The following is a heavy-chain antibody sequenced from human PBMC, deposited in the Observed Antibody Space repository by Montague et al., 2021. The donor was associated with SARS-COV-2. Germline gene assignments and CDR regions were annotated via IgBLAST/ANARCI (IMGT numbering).Heavy chain of an antibody. Sequence: SETRSLTCAVYGGSFSRYSYNWVRQAPGKGLEWIGETTNSGSVNYQPSLNNRVTISVDPSKSQVSLRLTSVTVADTAIYFCARQKLRPHKPIKKEFYYYGLDIWGQGTTVTVS. CDR3: ARQKLRPHKPIKKEFYYYGLDI. CDR1: GGSFSRYS. CDR2: TTNSGSV. V-gene: IGHV4-34*01. J-gene: IGHJ6*02.